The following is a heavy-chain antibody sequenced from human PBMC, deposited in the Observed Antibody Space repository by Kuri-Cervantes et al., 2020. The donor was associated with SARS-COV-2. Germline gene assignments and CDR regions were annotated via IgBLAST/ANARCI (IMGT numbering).Heavy chain of an antibody. V-gene: IGHV4-34*01. CDR1: GESFSGYY. Sequence: SETLSLTCAFYGESFSGYYWNWIRQSPGKRLEWIGEVNHNGGANYNPFLRSRVTISVDPSKAQFSLNLISVTAADTAVYYCARLGGYRSGYNWFDPWGQGTLVTVSS. CDR3: ARLGGYRSGYNWFDP. D-gene: IGHD5-18*01. CDR2: VNHNGGA. J-gene: IGHJ5*02.